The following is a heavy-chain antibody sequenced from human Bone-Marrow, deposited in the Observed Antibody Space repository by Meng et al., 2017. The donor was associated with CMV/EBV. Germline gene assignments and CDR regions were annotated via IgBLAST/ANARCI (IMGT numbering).Heavy chain of an antibody. CDR3: ARGRGYCSSTSCYYYYGMDV. V-gene: IGHV4-34*01. CDR2: VSHSGST. CDR1: GGSFSDFY. D-gene: IGHD2-2*01. J-gene: IGHJ6*02. Sequence: GSLRLSCAVFGGSFSDFYWTWIRQPPGKGLEWLGEVSHSGSTNYNPSLKSRVTISVDTSKNQFSLKLSSVTAADTAVYYCARGRGYCSSTSCYYYYGMDVWGQGTTVTVSS.